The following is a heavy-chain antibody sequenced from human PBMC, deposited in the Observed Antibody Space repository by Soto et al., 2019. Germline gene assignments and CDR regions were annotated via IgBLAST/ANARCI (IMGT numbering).Heavy chain of an antibody. V-gene: IGHV3-30*03. CDR1: GFTFSSYG. J-gene: IGHJ4*02. D-gene: IGHD2-2*01. CDR2: ISYDGSNK. CDR3: ATRARMPKFDY. Sequence: QVQLVESGGGVVQPGRSLRLSCAASGFTFSSYGMHWVRQAPGKGLEWVAVISYDGSNKYYADSVKGRFTISRDNSKNHVFPQMNSLRAEDTAVYYCATRARMPKFDYWGQGTLVTVSS.